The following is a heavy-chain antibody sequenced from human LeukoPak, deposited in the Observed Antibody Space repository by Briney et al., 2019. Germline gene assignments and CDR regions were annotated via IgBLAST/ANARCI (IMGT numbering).Heavy chain of an antibody. D-gene: IGHD1-26*01. Sequence: SETLSLTCTVSGLSISSDYYWGWIRQPPGKGLEWIGSIYHSGSTYYNPSLKSRVTMSVDTSKTQFSLNLNSLTAADTAVYYCARDRLEWELIPGYYYYGMDVWGQGTTVTVSS. CDR2: IYHSGST. CDR1: GLSISSDYY. J-gene: IGHJ6*02. CDR3: ARDRLEWELIPGYYYYGMDV. V-gene: IGHV4-38-2*02.